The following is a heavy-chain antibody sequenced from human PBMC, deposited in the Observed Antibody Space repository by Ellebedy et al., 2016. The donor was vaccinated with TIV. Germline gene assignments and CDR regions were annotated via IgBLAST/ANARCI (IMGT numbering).Heavy chain of an antibody. V-gene: IGHV1-18*04. CDR3: ARYRLGEGSGYEFFDY. J-gene: IGHJ4*02. Sequence: AASVKVSCKPSGYTFANYGISWVRHAPGQGPEGMGWISGYNGKTNYAQKFQGRVTMTTDPSTSTAYMELRSLRSDDTAVYYCARYRLGEGSGYEFFDYWGQGTLVTVSS. CDR1: GYTFANYG. D-gene: IGHD5-12*01. CDR2: ISGYNGKT.